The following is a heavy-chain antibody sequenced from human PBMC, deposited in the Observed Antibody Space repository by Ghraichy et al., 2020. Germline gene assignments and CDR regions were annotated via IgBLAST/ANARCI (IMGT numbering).Heavy chain of an antibody. CDR2: IYTSGST. V-gene: IGHV4-4*07. CDR1: GGSISSYY. D-gene: IGHD3-22*01. CDR3: ARDIEYYDSSGYSRQGLDFDL. J-gene: IGHJ2*01. Sequence: SETLSLTCTVSGGSISSYYWSWIRQPAGKGLEWIGRIYTSGSTNYNPSLKSRVTMSVDTSKNQFSLKLSSVTAADTAVYYCARDIEYYDSSGYSRQGLDFDLWGRGTLVTVSS.